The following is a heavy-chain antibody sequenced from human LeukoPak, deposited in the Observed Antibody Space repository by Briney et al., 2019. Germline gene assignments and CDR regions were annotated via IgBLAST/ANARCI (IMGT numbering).Heavy chain of an antibody. Sequence: GGSLRLSCAASGFTFSSYSMNWVRQAPGKGLEWVSSISSSSSYIYYADSVKGRFTISRDNAKNSLYLQMNSLRAEDTAVYYCARGRGYSGYDCLPDYWGQGTLVTVSS. J-gene: IGHJ4*02. V-gene: IGHV3-21*01. CDR3: ARGRGYSGYDCLPDY. CDR2: ISSSSSYI. D-gene: IGHD5-12*01. CDR1: GFTFSSYS.